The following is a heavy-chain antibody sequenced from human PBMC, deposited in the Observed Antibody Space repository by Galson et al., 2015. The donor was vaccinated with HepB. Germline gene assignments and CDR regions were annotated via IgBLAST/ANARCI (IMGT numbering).Heavy chain of an antibody. CDR2: ISYDGSSK. D-gene: IGHD4/OR15-4a*01. Sequence: SLRLSCAASGFTFSCYPIHWVRQAPGKGLEWVAVISYDGSSKYYADSVKGRFTISRDNHKNTLYLQMNSLKAEDTAVYYCARDLTMDYYYFYGMDVWGQGTTVTVSS. J-gene: IGHJ6*02. CDR3: ARDLTMDYYYFYGMDV. V-gene: IGHV3-30-3*01. CDR1: GFTFSCYP.